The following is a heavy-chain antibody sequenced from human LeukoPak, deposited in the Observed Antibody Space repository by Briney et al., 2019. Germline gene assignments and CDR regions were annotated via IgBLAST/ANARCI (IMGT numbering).Heavy chain of an antibody. J-gene: IGHJ5*02. D-gene: IGHD6-19*01. V-gene: IGHV4-59*10. CDR1: GGSFSGYY. CDR2: IYTSGST. CDR3: ARGLSSGWYFSTIFDP. Sequence: SETLSLTCAVYGGSFSGYYWSWIRQPAGKGLEWIGRIYTSGSTNYNPSLKSRVTMSVDTSKNQFSLKLSSVTAADTAVYYCARGLSSGWYFSTIFDPWGQGTLVTVSP.